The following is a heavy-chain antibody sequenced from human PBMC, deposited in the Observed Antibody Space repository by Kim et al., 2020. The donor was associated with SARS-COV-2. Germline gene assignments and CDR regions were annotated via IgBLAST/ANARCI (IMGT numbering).Heavy chain of an antibody. CDR3: ARGYSGYNYYYGVDV. J-gene: IGHJ6*02. CDR2: ISDDGTDK. Sequence: GGSLRLSCAGSGFTFSTFGIHWVRQAPGKGLEWVAVISDDGTDKYYEDSAKGRFTISRDNSKNTVYLQMNALSPEDTAVYYCARGYSGYNYYYGVDVWGQGTTVTVSS. V-gene: IGHV3-30*03. CDR1: GFTFSTFG. D-gene: IGHD5-12*01.